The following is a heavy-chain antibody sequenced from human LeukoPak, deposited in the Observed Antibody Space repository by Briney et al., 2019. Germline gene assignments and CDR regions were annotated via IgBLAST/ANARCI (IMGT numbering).Heavy chain of an antibody. D-gene: IGHD4-17*01. Sequence: GGSLRLSCAASGFTFSSYEMSWIRQAPGEGLEWVSYISSSGSTIYYADSVKGRFTISRDNAKNSLYLQMNSLRAEDTAVYYCASRGLSYGDYAFDYWGQGTLVTVSS. CDR2: ISSSGSTI. CDR1: GFTFSSYE. J-gene: IGHJ4*02. CDR3: ASRGLSYGDYAFDY. V-gene: IGHV3-48*03.